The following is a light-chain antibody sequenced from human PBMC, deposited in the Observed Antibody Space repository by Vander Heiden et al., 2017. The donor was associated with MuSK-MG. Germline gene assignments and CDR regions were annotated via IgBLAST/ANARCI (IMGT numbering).Light chain of an antibody. CDR3: QQYKKYPRT. CDR2: AAS. Sequence: DIQMTPSPSTLSASVGDRVSITCRASQDISNFLAWFQQKPGKAPKSLIYAASYLHDGVSSRFSGSGSGTDFTLTINTLQPEDFATYYCQQYKKYPRTVGQGTKVEVK. J-gene: IGKJ1*01. V-gene: IGKV1-16*01. CDR1: QDISNF.